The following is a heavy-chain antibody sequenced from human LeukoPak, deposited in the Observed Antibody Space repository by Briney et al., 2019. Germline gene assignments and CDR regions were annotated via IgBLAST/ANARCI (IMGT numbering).Heavy chain of an antibody. J-gene: IGHJ6*04. V-gene: IGHV4-39*02. CDR1: GGSMSSSSYY. CDR2: IYYGGST. CDR3: ARRRYYGSGSFGMDV. D-gene: IGHD3-10*01. Sequence: PSETLSLTCTVSGGSMSSSSYYWGWFRQPPGKGLEWIGSIYYGGSTYYNPSLKSRVTISVDTSKNHFSLKLNSMTPADTAVYYCARRRYYGSGSFGMDVWGKGTTVTVSS.